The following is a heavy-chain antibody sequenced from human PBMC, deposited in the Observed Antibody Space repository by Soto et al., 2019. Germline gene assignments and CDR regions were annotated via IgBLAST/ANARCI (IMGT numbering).Heavy chain of an antibody. D-gene: IGHD3-16*01. J-gene: IGHJ5*02. V-gene: IGHV3-23*01. CDR3: VKYTVTEDLGES. Sequence: EVQLLESGGDVVRPGGSLRLSCAASGFTFSSYAMGWVRQAPGKGLEWVAGVSRAGTYTFYADSVRGRFSIPRDNSRDTVDLYLNALRGDDTGVYFCVKYTVTEDLGESWGQGTLVSVSS. CDR2: VSRAGTYT. CDR1: GFTFSSYA.